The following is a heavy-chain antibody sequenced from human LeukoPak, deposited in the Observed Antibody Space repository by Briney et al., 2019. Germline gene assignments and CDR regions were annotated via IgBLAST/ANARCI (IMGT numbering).Heavy chain of an antibody. J-gene: IGHJ6*02. D-gene: IGHD5-12*01. CDR1: EFPFSSFE. CDR3: VKGHGGGTYSGYDLSRSYYGMDV. V-gene: IGHV3-64D*06. CDR2: IFYKGGST. Sequence: GGALELSCPAPEFPFSSFEMNLVRQAPGRGLENFFAIFYKGGSTYYADSVKGRFTISRDNSKNTLYLQMNSLRVEDTAVYYCVKGHGGGTYSGYDLSRSYYGMDVWGQGTTVTVSS.